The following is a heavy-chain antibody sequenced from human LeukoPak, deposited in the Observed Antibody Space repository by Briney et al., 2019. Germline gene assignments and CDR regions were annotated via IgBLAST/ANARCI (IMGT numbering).Heavy chain of an antibody. D-gene: IGHD4-17*01. CDR3: ARLGYGEYLFYSDY. Sequence: SETLSLTCTVSGGSISSGAYYWSWIRQHPGKGLEWIGYIYYSGSTYYNPSLKSRLTISVDTSKNQFSLRLSSVTAADTAVYYCARLGYGEYLFYSDYWGQGTLVTVSS. J-gene: IGHJ4*02. CDR2: IYYSGST. CDR1: GGSISSGAYY. V-gene: IGHV4-31*03.